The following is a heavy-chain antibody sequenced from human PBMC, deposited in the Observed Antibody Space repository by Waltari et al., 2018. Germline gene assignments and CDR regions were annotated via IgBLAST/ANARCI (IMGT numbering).Heavy chain of an antibody. V-gene: IGHV3-21*01. CDR3: AREGYDFWSGYSG. J-gene: IGHJ4*02. CDR2: ISSSSSYI. Sequence: EVQLVESGGGLVKPGGSLRLSCAASGFTFSSYSMNWVRQAPGKGLEWVSSISSSSSYIYYADSVKGRFTISRDNAKNSLYLQMNSLRAEDTAVYYCAREGYDFWSGYSGGGQGTLVTVSS. D-gene: IGHD3-3*01. CDR1: GFTFSSYS.